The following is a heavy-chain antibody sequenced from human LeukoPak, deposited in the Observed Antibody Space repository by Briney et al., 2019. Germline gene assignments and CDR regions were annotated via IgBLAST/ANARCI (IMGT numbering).Heavy chain of an antibody. D-gene: IGHD3-10*01. V-gene: IGHV3-30*02. CDR1: GFTFNTYA. CDR2: IRYDGSNK. Sequence: PGGSLRLSCAASGFTFNTYAMHWVRQAPGKGLEWVAFIRYDGSNKYYTDSVKGRFTVSRDDSKNTLYLQMNSLRAEDTAVYYCAKARGYYYGSGSYDGTDYWGQGTLVTVSS. CDR3: AKARGYYYGSGSYDGTDY. J-gene: IGHJ4*02.